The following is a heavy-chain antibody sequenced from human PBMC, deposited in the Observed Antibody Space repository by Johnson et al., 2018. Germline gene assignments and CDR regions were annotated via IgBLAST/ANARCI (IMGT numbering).Heavy chain of an antibody. D-gene: IGHD3-10*01. CDR2: ISGSGGST. Sequence: EVQLVESGGGLVQPGGSLRLSCAASGFTFSSYAMSWVRQAPGKGLEWVSAISGSGGSTYYADSVKGRFTISRDNSKNTLYLQMNSLRAEDTAGYYCARRDTMVHYGMDVWGQGTTVTVSS. CDR1: GFTFSSYA. J-gene: IGHJ6*02. CDR3: ARRDTMVHYGMDV. V-gene: IGHV3-23*04.